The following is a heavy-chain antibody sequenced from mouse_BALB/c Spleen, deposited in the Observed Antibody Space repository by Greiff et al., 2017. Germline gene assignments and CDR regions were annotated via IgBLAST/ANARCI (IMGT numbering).Heavy chain of an antibody. CDR1: GYSFTGYN. Sequence: VQLKESGPELGKPGASVKISCKASGYSFTGYNMYWVKQSHRKSLEWIGYIDPYNGGTSYNQKSKGKATLTVDKSSSTAYMHLNSLTSEDSAIYYCARGGYDLYFDYWGQGTTLTVSS. D-gene: IGHD2-2*01. CDR2: IDPYNGGT. CDR3: ARGGYDLYFDY. V-gene: IGHV1S135*01. J-gene: IGHJ2*01.